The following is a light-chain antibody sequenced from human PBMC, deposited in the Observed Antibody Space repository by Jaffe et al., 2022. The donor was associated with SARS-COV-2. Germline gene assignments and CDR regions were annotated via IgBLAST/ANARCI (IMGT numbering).Light chain of an antibody. Sequence: DIVMTQSPDSLAVSLGERATINCKSSQSLLYNSNNRDYLAWYQQKPGQPPKLLIYWASTRESGVPDRFSGSGSGTDFTLTISSLQAEDVAVYYCQQYYSYPLTFGGGTKVEI. CDR1: QSLLYNSNNRDY. J-gene: IGKJ4*01. CDR3: QQYYSYPLT. CDR2: WAS. V-gene: IGKV4-1*01.